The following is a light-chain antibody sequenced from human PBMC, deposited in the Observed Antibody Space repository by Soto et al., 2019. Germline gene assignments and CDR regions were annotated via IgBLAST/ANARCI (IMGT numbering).Light chain of an antibody. J-gene: IGKJ4*01. V-gene: IGKV3-11*01. CDR3: QHRGNWPLT. CDR2: DAS. CDR1: QSVSRS. Sequence: EIVLTQSPVTLSLSPGERATLSCRASQSVSRSLAWYQQKPGQAPRLLIYDASNTATGIPARFSGSGSGTDFTLTISSLEPEDFAVYFCQHRGNWPLTFGGGTKVDI.